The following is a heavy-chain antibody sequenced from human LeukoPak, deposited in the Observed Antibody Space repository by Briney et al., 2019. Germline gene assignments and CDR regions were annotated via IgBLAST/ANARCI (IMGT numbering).Heavy chain of an antibody. J-gene: IGHJ4*02. CDR2: IWYDGSDE. Sequence: PGGSLRLSCAASGFTFSSYGMHWVRQAPGKGLEWVAVIWYDGSDEYYADSVKGRFTISRGNSKNTLYLQMNSLSAEDTAVYYCARGLEDTAVEKGYSTATLYYFDYWGQGTLVTVSS. V-gene: IGHV3-33*01. D-gene: IGHD5-18*01. CDR3: ARGLEDTAVEKGYSTATLYYFDY. CDR1: GFTFSSYG.